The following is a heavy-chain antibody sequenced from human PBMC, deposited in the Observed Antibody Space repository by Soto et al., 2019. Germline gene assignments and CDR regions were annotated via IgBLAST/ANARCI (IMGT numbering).Heavy chain of an antibody. CDR3: AKWAPSITMVRGVITGFDY. Sequence: GGSLRLSCAASGFTFSSYAMSWVRQAPGKGLEWVSAISGSGGSTYYADSVKGRFTISRDNSKNTLYLQMNSLRAEDTAVYYCAKWAPSITMVRGVITGFDYWGQGTLVTVSS. CDR1: GFTFSSYA. CDR2: ISGSGGST. V-gene: IGHV3-23*01. J-gene: IGHJ4*02. D-gene: IGHD3-10*01.